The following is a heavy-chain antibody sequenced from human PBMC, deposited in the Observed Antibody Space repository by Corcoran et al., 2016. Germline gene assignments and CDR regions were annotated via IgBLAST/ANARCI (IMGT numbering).Heavy chain of an antibody. D-gene: IGHD1-26*01. CDR1: GFTFDTYG. CDR2: IWYDGSNK. V-gene: IGHV3-33*01. Sequence: HVQLVESGGGVVQPGRSLRLSCATSGFTFDTYGMHGVRQAPGKGLEWVAFIWYDGSNKYYADSVKGRFTISRDNSQSTLFLQMNSLRAEDTAVYYCARPYSGSYYFDYWGRGTLVTVST. J-gene: IGHJ4*02. CDR3: ARPYSGSYYFDY.